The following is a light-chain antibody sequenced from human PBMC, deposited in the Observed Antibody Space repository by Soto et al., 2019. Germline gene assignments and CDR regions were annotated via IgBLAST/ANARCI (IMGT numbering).Light chain of an antibody. V-gene: IGKV1-6*01. CDR1: QGIRND. CDR2: AAS. CDR3: LQKDFYPFT. Sequence: IQMTQSPSSLSASVGDRVTITCRASQGIRNDLDWFQQKPGKAPKLLIYAASNLQSGVPARFSGSGSGTEFTLTISSLQPEDFATYYCLQKDFYPFTFGPGTKVDIK. J-gene: IGKJ3*01.